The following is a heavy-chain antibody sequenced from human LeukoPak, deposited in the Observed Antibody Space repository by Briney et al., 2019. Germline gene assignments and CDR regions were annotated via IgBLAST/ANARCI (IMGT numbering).Heavy chain of an antibody. D-gene: IGHD6-19*01. CDR3: AKFSSSGWSRSTNK. J-gene: IGHJ4*02. CDR1: GFTFSSYA. CDR2: SSSGGTT. Sequence: GGSLRLSCAASGFTFSSYAMSWVRQAPGKGLEWVSVSSSGGTTYYADSVKGRVTISRDNSKKTLYLQMNSLRPEDTAVYYCAKFSSSGWSRSTNKWGQGTLVTVSS. V-gene: IGHV3-23*01.